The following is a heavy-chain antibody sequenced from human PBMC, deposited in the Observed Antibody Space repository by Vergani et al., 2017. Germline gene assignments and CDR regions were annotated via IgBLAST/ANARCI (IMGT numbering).Heavy chain of an antibody. J-gene: IGHJ4*02. CDR2: ISSSSSYI. CDR3: AGASGYSGYGWDY. D-gene: IGHD5-12*01. Sequence: VQLVESGGGLVKPGGSLRLSCAASGFTFSSYSMNWVRQAPGKGLEWVSSISSSSSYIYYADSVKGRFTISRDNAKNSLYLQMNSLRAEDTAVYYCAGASGYSGYGWDYWGQGTLVTVSS. CDR1: GFTFSSYS. V-gene: IGHV3-21*01.